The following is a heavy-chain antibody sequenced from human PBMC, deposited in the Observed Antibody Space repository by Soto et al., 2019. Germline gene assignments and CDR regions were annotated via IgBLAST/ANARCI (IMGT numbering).Heavy chain of an antibody. D-gene: IGHD2-2*01. V-gene: IGHV1-18*01. CDR2: ISAYNGNT. CDR3: ARAVEDIVVVPAAMREYYYYYGMDV. CDR1: GYTFTSYG. J-gene: IGHJ6*02. Sequence: RASVKVSCKASGYTFTSYGIIWVRQAPGQGLEWMGWISAYNGNTNYAQKLQGRVTMTTDTSTSTAYMELRSLRSDDTAVYYCARAVEDIVVVPAAMREYYYYYGMDVWGQGTTVTVSS.